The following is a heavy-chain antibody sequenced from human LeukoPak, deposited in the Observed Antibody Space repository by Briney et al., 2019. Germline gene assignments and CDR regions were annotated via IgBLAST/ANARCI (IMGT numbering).Heavy chain of an antibody. CDR3: ARRPYSNYVTYAFDI. CDR2: IYTSGST. J-gene: IGHJ3*02. Sequence: SETLSLTCTVSGGSISSGTYYWSWIRQPAGKGLEWIGRIYTSGSTNYNPSLKSRVTISVDTSKNQFSLKLSSVTAADTAVYYCARRPYSNYVTYAFDIWGQGTMATVSS. CDR1: GGSISSGTYY. V-gene: IGHV4-61*02. D-gene: IGHD4-11*01.